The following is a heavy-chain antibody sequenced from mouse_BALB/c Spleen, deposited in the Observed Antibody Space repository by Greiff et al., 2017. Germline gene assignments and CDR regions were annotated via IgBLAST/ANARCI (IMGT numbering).Heavy chain of an antibody. CDR3: ARSGGNYGGAMDY. V-gene: IGHV14-3*02. CDR1: GFNIKDTY. D-gene: IGHD2-1*01. J-gene: IGHJ4*01. Sequence: EVQLQQSGAELVKPGASVKLSCTASGFNIKDTYMHWVKQRPEQGLEWIGRIDPANGNTKYDPKFQGKATITADTSSNTAYLQLSSLTSEDTAVYYCARSGGNYGGAMDYWGQGTSVTVSS. CDR2: IDPANGNT.